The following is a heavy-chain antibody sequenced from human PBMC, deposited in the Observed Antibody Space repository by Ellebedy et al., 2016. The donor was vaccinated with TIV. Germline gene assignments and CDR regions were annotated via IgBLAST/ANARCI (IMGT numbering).Heavy chain of an antibody. D-gene: IGHD2-15*01. CDR2: IYSGGST. CDR1: GFTVSSNY. CDR3: AREELGYCSGGSCYPLTNPPDY. V-gene: IGHV3-66*01. J-gene: IGHJ4*02. Sequence: GESLKISCAASGFTVSSNYMSWVRQAPGKGLQWVSVIYSGGSTYYADSVKGRFTISRDNSKNTLYLQMNSLRAEDTAVYYCAREELGYCSGGSCYPLTNPPDYWGQGTLVTVSS.